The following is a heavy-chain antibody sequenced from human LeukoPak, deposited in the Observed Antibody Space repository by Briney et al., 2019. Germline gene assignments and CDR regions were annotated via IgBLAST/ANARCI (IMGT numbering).Heavy chain of an antibody. D-gene: IGHD2-15*01. Sequence: GPSVKVSCKASGYTFTSYGISWVRQAPGQGLEWMGWISAYNGNTNYAQKLQGRVTMTTDTSTGTAYMELRSLRSDDTAVYYCARLTDSTYYFDYWGQGTLVTVSS. V-gene: IGHV1-18*01. CDR2: ISAYNGNT. CDR3: ARLTDSTYYFDY. CDR1: GYTFTSYG. J-gene: IGHJ4*02.